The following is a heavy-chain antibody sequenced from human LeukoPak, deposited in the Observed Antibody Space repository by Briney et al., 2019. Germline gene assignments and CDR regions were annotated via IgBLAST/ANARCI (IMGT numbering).Heavy chain of an antibody. J-gene: IGHJ4*02. V-gene: IGHV3-23*01. Sequence: PGGSLRLSCAASGFIFSSYALTWVRQAPGKGLEWVSVISGSGSSRYYADSVKGRFTISRDNSKNTVFLQMNSLRVEDTAIYYCAKDIAAAGDYWGQGTPVTVSS. CDR3: AKDIAAAGDY. CDR2: ISGSGSSR. CDR1: GFIFSSYA. D-gene: IGHD6-13*01.